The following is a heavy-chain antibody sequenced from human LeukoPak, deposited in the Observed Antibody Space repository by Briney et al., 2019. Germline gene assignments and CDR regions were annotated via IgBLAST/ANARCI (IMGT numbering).Heavy chain of an antibody. Sequence: SVKVSCKASGGTFSSYAISWVRQAPGQGLEWMGRIIPILGIADYAQKFQGRVTITADKSTSTAYMELSSLRSEDTAVYYCARAQGYYDSMVYWGQGTLVTVSS. J-gene: IGHJ4*02. D-gene: IGHD3-22*01. CDR1: GGTFSSYA. V-gene: IGHV1-69*04. CDR2: IIPILGIA. CDR3: ARAQGYYDSMVY.